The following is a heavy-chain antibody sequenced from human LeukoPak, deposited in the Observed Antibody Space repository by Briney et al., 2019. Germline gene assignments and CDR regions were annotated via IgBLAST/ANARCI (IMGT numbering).Heavy chain of an antibody. D-gene: IGHD3-9*01. CDR2: ISGSGNST. Sequence: PGGSLRLSCVVTGFTFNTYAMTWVRQAPGKGLEWVSDISGSGNSTFYADSIKGRFTISRDNSKKTLYLQMNSLRAEDTAVYYCAKLPYDIFVSYYFDYWGQGTLVTVSA. V-gene: IGHV3-23*01. CDR1: GFTFNTYA. J-gene: IGHJ4*02. CDR3: AKLPYDIFVSYYFDY.